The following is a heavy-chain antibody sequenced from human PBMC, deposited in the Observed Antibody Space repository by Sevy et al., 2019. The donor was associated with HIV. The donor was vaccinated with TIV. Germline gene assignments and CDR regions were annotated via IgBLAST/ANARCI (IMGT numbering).Heavy chain of an antibody. CDR2: ISSSSSYI. Sequence: GGSLRLSCAASGFTFSSYSMNWVRQAPGKGLEWVSSISSSSSYIYYADSVKVRFTISRDNAKNSLYLQMNSLRAEDTAVYYCARVTGSVSGYDGSYWGQGTLVTVSS. CDR1: GFTFSSYS. V-gene: IGHV3-21*01. J-gene: IGHJ4*02. CDR3: ARVTGSVSGYDGSY. D-gene: IGHD5-12*01.